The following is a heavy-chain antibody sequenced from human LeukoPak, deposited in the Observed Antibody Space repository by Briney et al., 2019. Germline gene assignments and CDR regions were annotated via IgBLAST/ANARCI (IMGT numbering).Heavy chain of an antibody. CDR1: GSTFSSYW. V-gene: IGHV3-74*01. J-gene: IGHJ5*02. D-gene: IGHD6-13*01. CDR2: INSDGSST. Sequence: GGSLRLSCAASGSTFSSYWMHWVRQAPGKGLVWVSRINSDGSSTSYADSVKGRFTISRDNAKNSLYLQMNSLRAEDTAVYYCARDLRGSNWSAGRGNWFDPWGQGTLVTVSS. CDR3: ARDLRGSNWSAGRGNWFDP.